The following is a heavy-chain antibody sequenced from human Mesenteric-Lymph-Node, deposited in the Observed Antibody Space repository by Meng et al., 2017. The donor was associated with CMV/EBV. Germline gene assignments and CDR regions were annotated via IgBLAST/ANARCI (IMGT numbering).Heavy chain of an antibody. J-gene: IGHJ4*02. Sequence: GASLKISCAASGFTFGDYTMHWVRHAPGKRLEWVSLIRWDGGSTYYEDSVKGRVTISRDNSKNSLYLQMNSLRTEDTALYYCAKDSGSSDHFDYWGQGTLVTVSS. CDR1: GFTFGDYT. CDR3: AKDSGSSDHFDY. D-gene: IGHD6-6*01. CDR2: IRWDGGST. V-gene: IGHV3-43*01.